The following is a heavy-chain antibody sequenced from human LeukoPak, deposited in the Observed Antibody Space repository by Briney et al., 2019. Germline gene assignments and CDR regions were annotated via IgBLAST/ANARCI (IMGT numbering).Heavy chain of an antibody. Sequence: SETLSLTCTVSGGSISSGGYYWSWIRQPPGKGLEWIGYIYHSGSTYYNPSLKSRVTISVDRSKNQFSLKLSSVTAADTAVYYCASYGSGSPGRDFDLWGRGTLVTVSS. V-gene: IGHV4-30-2*01. CDR1: GGSISSGGYY. CDR3: ASYGSGSPGRDFDL. CDR2: IYHSGST. D-gene: IGHD3-10*01. J-gene: IGHJ2*01.